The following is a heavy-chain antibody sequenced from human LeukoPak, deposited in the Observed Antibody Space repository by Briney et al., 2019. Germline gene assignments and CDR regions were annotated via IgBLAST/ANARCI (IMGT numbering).Heavy chain of an antibody. Sequence: SETLSLTCTVSGGSISSGGYHWSWIRQHPGKGLEWIGYIYYSGSTYYNPPLKSRVTISVDTSKNQFSLKLSSVTAADTAVYYCANRIAAAGSAFDIWGQGTMVTVSS. J-gene: IGHJ3*02. V-gene: IGHV4-31*03. CDR3: ANRIAAAGSAFDI. D-gene: IGHD6-13*01. CDR1: GGSISSGGYH. CDR2: IYYSGST.